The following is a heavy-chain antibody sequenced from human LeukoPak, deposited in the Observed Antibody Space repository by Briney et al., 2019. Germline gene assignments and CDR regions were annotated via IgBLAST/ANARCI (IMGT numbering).Heavy chain of an antibody. CDR2: INPNSGDT. Sequence: GASVKVSCKASGYTFTDYYIHWVRQAPGQGLEWMGWINPNSGDTNYAQKFQGRVTMTRDTSISTAYMELSRLTSDDTAVYYCATRAYYGSGSYYYPLNYWGQGTLVTVSS. J-gene: IGHJ4*02. D-gene: IGHD3-10*01. CDR3: ATRAYYGSGSYYYPLNY. CDR1: GYTFTDYY. V-gene: IGHV1-2*02.